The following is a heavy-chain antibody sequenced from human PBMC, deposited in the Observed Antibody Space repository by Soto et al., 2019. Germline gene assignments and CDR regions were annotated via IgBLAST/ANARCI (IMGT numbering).Heavy chain of an antibody. J-gene: IGHJ3*01. CDR1: GYTFTRYG. CDR2: INAGSGDT. Sequence: ASVKVSCKASGYTFTRYGIHWVRQAPGQRLEWMGWINAGSGDTKYSQKFQGRVTMTRETSATTAYMELSSLRSEDTAVYFCARDNCSSGTCYFNAFDFWGQGTVVTVS. D-gene: IGHD2-15*01. CDR3: ARDNCSSGTCYFNAFDF. V-gene: IGHV1-3*01.